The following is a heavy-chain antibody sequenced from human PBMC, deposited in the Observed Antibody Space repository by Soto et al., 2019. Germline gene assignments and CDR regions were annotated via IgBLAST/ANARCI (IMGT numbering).Heavy chain of an antibody. CDR3: ARGGIYYYGMDV. V-gene: IGHV4-39*01. CDR2: IFYSGST. CDR1: GGSISSSSYY. J-gene: IGHJ6*02. Sequence: SETLSLTCTVSGGSISSSSYYWGWIRQPPGKGLEWIGSIFYSGSTYYNPSLKSRVTISVDTSKNQFSLQLNSVTPEDTAVYYCARGGIYYYGMDVWGQGTTVTVSS. D-gene: IGHD1-26*01.